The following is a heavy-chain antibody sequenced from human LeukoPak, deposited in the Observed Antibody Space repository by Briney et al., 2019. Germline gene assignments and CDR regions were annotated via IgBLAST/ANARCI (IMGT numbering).Heavy chain of an antibody. CDR2: IYHTGST. V-gene: IGHV4-59*08. Sequence: SETLSLTCTVSGASVSSGYYWSWIRQPPGKGLEWIAYIYHTGSTDSNPSLKSRVTISLDTSKNQFSLKLSSVTAADTAVYYCARINNGAQSGWYYYYGMDVWGQGTTVTVSS. J-gene: IGHJ6*02. D-gene: IGHD6-19*01. CDR1: GASVSSGYY. CDR3: ARINNGAQSGWYYYYGMDV.